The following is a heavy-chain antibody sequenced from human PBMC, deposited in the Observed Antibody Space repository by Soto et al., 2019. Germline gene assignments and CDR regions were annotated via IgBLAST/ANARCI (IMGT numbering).Heavy chain of an antibody. CDR3: ARSGDSSGYFQKTFHY. D-gene: IGHD3-22*01. Sequence: VQLQESGPGLVKPSQTLSLTCTVSGGSISSGGYYWSWIRQHPGKGLEWIGYIYYSGCTYYNPSLKSRVTISVDTSKNQFSLKLSSVTAADTAVHYCARSGDSSGYFQKTFHYWGQETLVTV. V-gene: IGHV4-31*03. CDR1: GGSISSGGYY. J-gene: IGHJ4*02. CDR2: IYYSGCT.